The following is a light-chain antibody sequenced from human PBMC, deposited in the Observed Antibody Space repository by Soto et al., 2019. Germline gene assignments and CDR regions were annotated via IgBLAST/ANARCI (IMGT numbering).Light chain of an antibody. CDR1: SSDVGGYNY. V-gene: IGLV2-14*03. CDR2: DVS. J-gene: IGLJ1*01. Sequence: QSVLTQPASVSGSPGQSITISCTGTSSDVGGYNYVPWYQHHPGKAPKLLIYDVSNGPSGVSNRFFGSKSGNTASLTISGLQPEDEADYYCSSYTTSSTRVFGTGTKVTVL. CDR3: SSYTTSSTRV.